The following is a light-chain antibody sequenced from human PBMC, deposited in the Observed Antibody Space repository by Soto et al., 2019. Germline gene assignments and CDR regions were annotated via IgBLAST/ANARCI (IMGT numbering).Light chain of an antibody. CDR3: SSYTSSNHVV. Sequence: QSALTQPASVSGSPGQSITISCTGTSSDVGGYNYGSWYQQHPGKAPKLMIYDVSNRPSGVSNRFSGSKSGNTASLTISGLQAEDEADYYCSSYTSSNHVVFGGGTKLTVL. V-gene: IGLV2-14*01. CDR1: SSDVGGYNY. J-gene: IGLJ2*01. CDR2: DVS.